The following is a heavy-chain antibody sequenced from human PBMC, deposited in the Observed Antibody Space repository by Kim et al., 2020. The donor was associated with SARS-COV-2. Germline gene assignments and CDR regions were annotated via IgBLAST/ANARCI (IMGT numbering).Heavy chain of an antibody. J-gene: IGHJ6*02. D-gene: IGHD6-19*01. V-gene: IGHV4-31*03. Sequence: SETLSLTCTVSGGSISSGGYYWSWIRQHPGKGLEWIGYIYYSGSTYYNPSLKSRVTISVDTSKNQFSLKPSSVTAADTAVYYCARATRRWLVRAYYYYGMDVWGQGTTVTVSS. CDR3: ARATRRWLVRAYYYYGMDV. CDR2: IYYSGST. CDR1: GGSISSGGYY.